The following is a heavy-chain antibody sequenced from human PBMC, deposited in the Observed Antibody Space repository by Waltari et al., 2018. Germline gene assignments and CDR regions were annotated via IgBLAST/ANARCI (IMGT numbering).Heavy chain of an antibody. J-gene: IGHJ4*02. CDR3: VRHARTTSGGKHFDH. Sequence: QLQLQESCPGLVTASETMSLTCTVSGDSISSSSSYWGWVRQPPGKGLEWIGNMYYSGRPYYNPSLKSRVTISGDTSKSQFSLKLSSVTAADTSMYYCVRHARTTSGGKHFDHWGQGMLVTVSP. V-gene: IGHV4-39*01. CDR1: GDSISSSSSY. CDR2: MYYSGRP. D-gene: IGHD2-15*01.